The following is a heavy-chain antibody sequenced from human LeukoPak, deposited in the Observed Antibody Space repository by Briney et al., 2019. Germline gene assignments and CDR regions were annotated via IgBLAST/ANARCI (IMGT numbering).Heavy chain of an antibody. CDR3: AKQTYYGIDY. D-gene: IGHD3-22*01. J-gene: IGHJ4*02. CDR1: GFSFGSYT. CDR2: IRGSGDTT. Sequence: GGSLRLSCAASGFSFGSYTMSGVRQAPGKGLEWVSGIRGSGDTTYYADSVKGRFTISRDNSKNTLFLQINRLRAEHTAVYFCAKQTYYGIDYWGQGPLVTVSS. V-gene: IGHV3-23*01.